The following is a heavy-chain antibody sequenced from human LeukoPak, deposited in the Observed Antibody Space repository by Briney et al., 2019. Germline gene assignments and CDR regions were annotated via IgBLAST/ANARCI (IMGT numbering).Heavy chain of an antibody. V-gene: IGHV3-30*04. CDR1: GFTFSSYA. J-gene: IGHJ4*02. CDR2: ISYDGSNQ. Sequence: GGSLRHSCAASGFTFSSYAMHWVRQAPGKGLDWVAVISYDGSNQYFADSVKGRFTISRDNSKNTLYLQMNSLIPEDTAVYYCVKDLGYCSGTSCSAIDYWGQGTLVTVSS. D-gene: IGHD2-15*01. CDR3: VKDLGYCSGTSCSAIDY.